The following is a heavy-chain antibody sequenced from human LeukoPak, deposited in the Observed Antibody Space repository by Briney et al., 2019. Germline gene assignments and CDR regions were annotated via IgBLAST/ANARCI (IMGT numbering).Heavy chain of an antibody. J-gene: IGHJ4*02. V-gene: IGHV1-18*01. CDR2: ISTYNGNT. CDR1: GYTFTSYG. Sequence: ASVKVSCKTSGYTFTSYGISWMQQAPGQGLEWMGWISTYNGNTNYAQNLQGRVTMTTDTSTSTAYMELRSLKSDDTAVYYCARDKNWDLEYWGQGTLVTVSS. D-gene: IGHD7-27*01. CDR3: ARDKNWDLEY.